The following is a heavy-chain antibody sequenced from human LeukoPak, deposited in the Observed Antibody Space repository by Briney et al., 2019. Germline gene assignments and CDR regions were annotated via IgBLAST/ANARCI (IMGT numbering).Heavy chain of an antibody. CDR1: GFTFSSYG. D-gene: IGHD2-21*02. CDR3: AKGPYCGGDCYFPDY. V-gene: IGHV3-30*18. J-gene: IGHJ4*02. Sequence: PGGSLRLSCAASGFTFSSYGMHWVRQAPGTGLEWVAVISYDGSNKYYADSVKGRFTISRDNSKNTLYLQMNSLRAEDTAVYYCAKGPYCGGDCYFPDYWGQGTLVTVSS. CDR2: ISYDGSNK.